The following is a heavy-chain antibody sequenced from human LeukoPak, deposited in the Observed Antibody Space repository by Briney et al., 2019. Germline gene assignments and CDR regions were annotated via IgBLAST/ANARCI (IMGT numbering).Heavy chain of an antibody. CDR2: IGIDSGNT. V-gene: IGHV3-48*01. Sequence: GGSLRLSCAASGFTFSDYSMNWVRQAPGKGLERISYIGIDSGNTNYADSVKGRFTISGDKAKNSLYLQMNSLRVEDTAVYYCARDYKYAFDNWGQGTLVTASS. J-gene: IGHJ4*02. CDR3: ARDYKYAFDN. D-gene: IGHD5-24*01. CDR1: GFTFSDYS.